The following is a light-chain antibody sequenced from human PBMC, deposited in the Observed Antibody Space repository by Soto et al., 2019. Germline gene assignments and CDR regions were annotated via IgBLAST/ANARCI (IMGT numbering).Light chain of an antibody. V-gene: IGKV1-5*01. CDR3: PEYNSYQST. CDR2: EAS. J-gene: IGKJ4*02. CDR1: QSISSC. Sequence: DIQMPQSPSTLSASVGDRVTITCRAIQSISSCLAWYQHKPGKAPQLLIYEASSLESGDPSRFSGSGSGTDFTLTTTNLQPDDFATYYWPEYNSYQSTFGGGTKVEI.